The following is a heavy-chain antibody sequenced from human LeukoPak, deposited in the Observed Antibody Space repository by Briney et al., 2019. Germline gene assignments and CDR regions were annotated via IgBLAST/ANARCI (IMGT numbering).Heavy chain of an antibody. CDR2: ISYDGGNE. J-gene: IGHJ3*02. Sequence: PGGSLRLSCAASGXTFNIYAMDWVRQAPGKGLESVAAISYDGGNEYYTDSVKGRFTVSRDNSKNTLYLQMNSLRVEDTAVYYCARVRVGATTGDTFDIWGQGTMVTVAS. V-gene: IGHV3-30-3*01. D-gene: IGHD1-26*01. CDR1: GXTFNIYA. CDR3: ARVRVGATTGDTFDI.